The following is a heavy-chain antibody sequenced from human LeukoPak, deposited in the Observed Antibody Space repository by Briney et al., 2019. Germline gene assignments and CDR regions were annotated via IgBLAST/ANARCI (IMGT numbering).Heavy chain of an antibody. V-gene: IGHV4-31*03. J-gene: IGHJ6*03. CDR1: GGSISSGGYY. CDR2: IYYSGST. D-gene: IGHD3-16*01. CDR3: ARVAPDYATHQYYMDV. Sequence: SETLSLTCTVSGGSISSGGYYWSWIRQHPGKGLEWIGYIYYSGSTYYNPSLKSRVTISVDTSKNQFSLKLSSVTAADTAVYYCARVAPDYATHQYYMDVWGKGTTVTVSS.